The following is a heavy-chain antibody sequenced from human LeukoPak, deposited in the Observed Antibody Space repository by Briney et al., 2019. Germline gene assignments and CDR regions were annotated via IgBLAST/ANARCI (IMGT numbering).Heavy chain of an antibody. D-gene: IGHD6-19*01. Sequence: ASVKVSCKASGYTFTSYYMHWVRQAPGQGLEWMGIINPSGGSTSYAQKFQGRVTMTRDTSTSTVYMELSSLRSEDTAVYYCARDLRTVAGTERENRFDPWGQGTLVTVSS. CDR3: ARDLRTVAGTERENRFDP. CDR2: INPSGGST. V-gene: IGHV1-46*01. CDR1: GYTFTSYY. J-gene: IGHJ5*02.